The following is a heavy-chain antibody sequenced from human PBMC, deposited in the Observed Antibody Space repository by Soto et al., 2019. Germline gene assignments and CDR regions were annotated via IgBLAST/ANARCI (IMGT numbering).Heavy chain of an antibody. Sequence: QVQLVESGGGVVQPGRSLRLSCAASGFTFSSYAMHWVRQAPGKGLEWVAVISYDGSNKYYADSVKGRFTISRDNSKNRLYMQMNSLGAEDTAVYYCARDYYRFNSGYGFSMDVWGQGTTVTVSS. D-gene: IGHD5-12*01. V-gene: IGHV3-30-3*01. CDR2: ISYDGSNK. CDR1: GFTFSSYA. CDR3: ARDYYRFNSGYGFSMDV. J-gene: IGHJ6*02.